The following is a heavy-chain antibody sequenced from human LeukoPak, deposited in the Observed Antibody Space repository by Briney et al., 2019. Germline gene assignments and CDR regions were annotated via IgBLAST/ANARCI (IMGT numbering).Heavy chain of an antibody. D-gene: IGHD5-18*01. CDR3: ARGYNYGTY. CDR1: GFIFSGSA. V-gene: IGHV3-48*04. CDR2: ISGSSKTI. Sequence: GGSLTLSCAASGFIFSGSAMNWVRQAPGKGLEWVSYISGSSKTIFYADSVKGRFTISRDNAKNSVHLQMSSLRAEDTAVYYCARGYNYGTYWGQGTLVTVSS. J-gene: IGHJ4*02.